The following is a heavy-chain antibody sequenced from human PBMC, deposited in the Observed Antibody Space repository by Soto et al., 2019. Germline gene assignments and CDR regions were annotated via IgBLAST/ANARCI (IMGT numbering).Heavy chain of an antibody. CDR2: ISWNSGSI. J-gene: IGHJ3*02. D-gene: IGHD2-2*01. CDR3: AKDRERYQDAFDI. CDR1: GFTFSNVY. Sequence: PVGSLRLSCAGSGFTFSNVYMSWIRQAPGKGLEWVSGISWNSGSIGYADSVKGRFTISRDNAKNSLYLQMNSLRAEDTALYYCAKDRERYQDAFDIWGQGTMVTVSS. V-gene: IGHV3-9*01.